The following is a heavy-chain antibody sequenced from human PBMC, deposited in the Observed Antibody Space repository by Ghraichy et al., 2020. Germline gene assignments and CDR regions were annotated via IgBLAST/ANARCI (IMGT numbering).Heavy chain of an antibody. D-gene: IGHD3-9*01. J-gene: IGHJ6*02. Sequence: SETLSLTCTVSGGSISSGGYYWSWIRQHPGKGLEWIGYIYYSGSTYYNPSLKSRVTISVDTSKNQFSLKLSSVTAADTAVYYCARNVHRYFDGHYGMDVWGQGTTVTVSS. CDR2: IYYSGST. CDR3: ARNVHRYFDGHYGMDV. CDR1: GGSISSGGYY. V-gene: IGHV4-31*03.